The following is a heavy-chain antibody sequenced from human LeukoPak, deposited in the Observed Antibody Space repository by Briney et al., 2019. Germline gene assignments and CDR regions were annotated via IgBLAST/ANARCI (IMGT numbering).Heavy chain of an antibody. Sequence: GASVKVSCKVSGYTLTELSMHWVRQAPGKGLEWMGGFDPEDGETIYAQKFQGRVTMTEDTSTDTAYMELSSLRSEDTAVYYCARDSYSGGKEQFDYWGQGTLVTVSS. J-gene: IGHJ4*02. CDR2: FDPEDGET. CDR1: GYTLTELS. D-gene: IGHD1/OR15-1a*01. V-gene: IGHV1-24*01. CDR3: ARDSYSGGKEQFDY.